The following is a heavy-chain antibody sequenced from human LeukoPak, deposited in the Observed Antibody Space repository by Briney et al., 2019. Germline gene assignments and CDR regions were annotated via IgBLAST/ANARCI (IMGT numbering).Heavy chain of an antibody. CDR1: GYTFTSYG. D-gene: IGHD6-13*01. J-gene: IGHJ5*02. CDR3: ARAPRSSSWANWFDP. Sequence: GASVKVSCKASGYTFTSYGISWVRQAPGQGLEWMGWISAYNGNTNYAQKLQGRLTMTTDTSTSTAYMELRSLRSDDTAVYYCARAPRSSSWANWFDPWGQGTLVTVSS. CDR2: ISAYNGNT. V-gene: IGHV1-18*04.